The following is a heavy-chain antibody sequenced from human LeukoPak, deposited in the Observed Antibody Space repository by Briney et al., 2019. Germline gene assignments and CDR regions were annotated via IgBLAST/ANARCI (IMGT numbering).Heavy chain of an antibody. J-gene: IGHJ4*02. CDR1: GFTFSDYA. CDR3: ARAYLTVVPAVDFDY. V-gene: IGHV3-23*01. Sequence: QAGGSLRLSCAAFGFTFSDYAMSWVRQAPGKGLEWVSVISGSGSTTYYADSVKGRFTISRDNAKNSLYLQMNSLRAEDTAVYYCARAYLTVVPAVDFDYWGQGTLVTVSS. CDR2: ISGSGSTT. D-gene: IGHD2-2*01.